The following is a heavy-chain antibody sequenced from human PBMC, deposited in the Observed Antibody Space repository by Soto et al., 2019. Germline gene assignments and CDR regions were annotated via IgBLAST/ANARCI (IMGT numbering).Heavy chain of an antibody. J-gene: IGHJ4*02. V-gene: IGHV3-23*01. D-gene: IGHD1-26*01. CDR1: GFTFSNSV. CDR2: ISGSGIST. CDR3: AKDRVGHNF. Sequence: EVQLLESGGGLVQPGGSLRLSCAASGFTFSNSVISWVRQAPGKGLEWVSAISGSGISTYYAESVKGWVTVSRDNSKNTVYLLLNRLRAEDTAVYYCAKDRVGHNFWGQGALVTVSS.